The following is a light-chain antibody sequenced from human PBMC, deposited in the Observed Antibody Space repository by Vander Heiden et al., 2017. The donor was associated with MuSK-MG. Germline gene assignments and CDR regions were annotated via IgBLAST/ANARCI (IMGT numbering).Light chain of an antibody. CDR3: QHDNNCPWT. V-gene: IGKV3-15*01. CDR2: GAS. Sequence: EIVMTQSPATLSVSPGERATLSCRASQSVSSNLAWYQQKPGQAPRLLIYGASTRATGIPARFSGSGSGTEFTLTISSLQSEDFAVYYCQHDNNCPWTFGQGTKVEIK. CDR1: QSVSSN. J-gene: IGKJ1*01.